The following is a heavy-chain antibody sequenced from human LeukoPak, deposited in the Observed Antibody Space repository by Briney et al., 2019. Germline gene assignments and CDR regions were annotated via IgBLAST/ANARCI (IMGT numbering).Heavy chain of an antibody. CDR2: INPHSGGT. CDR1: GYTFTSYG. V-gene: IGHV1-2*02. Sequence: ASVKVSCKASGYTFTSYGISWVRQAPGQGLEWMGWINPHSGGTNYAQKFQGGVTMTRDTSITTAYMELSSLRSDDTAVYYCARGTYSSSWYGDYYYYMDVWGKGTTVTISS. CDR3: ARGTYSSSWYGDYYYYMDV. J-gene: IGHJ6*03. D-gene: IGHD6-13*01.